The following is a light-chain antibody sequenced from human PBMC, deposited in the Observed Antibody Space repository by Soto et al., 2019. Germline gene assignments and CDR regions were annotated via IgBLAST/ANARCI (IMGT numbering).Light chain of an antibody. Sequence: QSALTQPPSASGSPGQSVTISCTGTSSDVCGYNFVSWYQQHPDKAPKLIIYEVNKRPSGVPDRFSGSKSGNTASLTVSGLQAEDEADFYCSSYAGSNNRYVFGTGTKLTVL. V-gene: IGLV2-8*01. CDR1: SSDVCGYNF. J-gene: IGLJ1*01. CDR2: EVN. CDR3: SSYAGSNNRYV.